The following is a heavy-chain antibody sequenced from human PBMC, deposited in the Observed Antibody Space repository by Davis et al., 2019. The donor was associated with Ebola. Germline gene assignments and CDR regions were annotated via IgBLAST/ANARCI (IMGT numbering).Heavy chain of an antibody. J-gene: IGHJ3*02. CDR2: IIPIFRSA. D-gene: IGHD3-3*01. Sequence: SVKVSCKASGGTFSNYAISWVRQAPGQGLEWMGGIIPIFRSANYAQKFQGRVTITADEATSTAYMVLSSLRSEDTAMYYCARGAQYHLPFFFDAFDIWGQGTMVAVSS. CDR3: ARGAQYHLPFFFDAFDI. CDR1: GGTFSNYA. V-gene: IGHV1-69*13.